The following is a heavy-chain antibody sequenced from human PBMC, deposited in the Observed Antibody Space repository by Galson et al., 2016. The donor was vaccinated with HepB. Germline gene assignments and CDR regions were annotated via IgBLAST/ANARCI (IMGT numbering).Heavy chain of an antibody. CDR2: IDSAGDT. V-gene: IGHV3-13*01. D-gene: IGHD2-2*01. CDR3: ARALLGGGAGGSDTVAVPSAMDH. Sequence: SLRLSCAASGLIFSDYDMHWVRQVTGKSLEWVSAIDSAGDTFYPGSVKGRFTISRENAKNSLYLQMNGLRAGDTAVYYCARALLGGGAGGSDTVAVPSAMDHWGQGTRVTVSS. CDR1: GLIFSDYD. J-gene: IGHJ4*02.